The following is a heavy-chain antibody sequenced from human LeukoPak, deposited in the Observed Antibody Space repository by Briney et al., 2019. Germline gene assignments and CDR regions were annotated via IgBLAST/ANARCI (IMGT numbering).Heavy chain of an antibody. CDR2: INPNSGGT. CDR1: GYTFTGYY. J-gene: IGHJ3*02. CDR3: ARGGRDYYDSSGYFDAFDI. V-gene: IGHV1-2*02. D-gene: IGHD3-22*01. Sequence: ASVKVSCKASGYTFTGYYMHWVRQAPGQGLEWMGWINPNSGGTNYAQKFQGRVTMTRDTSISTAYMELSRLRSDDTAVYYCARGGRDYYDSSGYFDAFDIWGQGTMVTVSS.